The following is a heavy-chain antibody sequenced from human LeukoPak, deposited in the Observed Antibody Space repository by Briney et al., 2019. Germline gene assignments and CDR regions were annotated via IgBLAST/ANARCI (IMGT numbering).Heavy chain of an antibody. V-gene: IGHV1-2*04. CDR1: GYTFTGYY. D-gene: IGHD3-10*01. CDR2: INPNSGGT. CDR3: ARDRDGSGANWFDP. Sequence: ASVKVSCKASGYTFTGYYMHWVRQAPGRGLEWMGWINPNSGGTNYAQKFQGWVTMTRDTSISTAYMELSRLRSDDTAVYYCARDRDGSGANWFDPWGQGTLVTVSS. J-gene: IGHJ5*02.